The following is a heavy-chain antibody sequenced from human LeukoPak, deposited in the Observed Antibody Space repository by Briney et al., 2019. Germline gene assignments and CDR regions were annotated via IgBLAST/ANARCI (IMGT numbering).Heavy chain of an antibody. D-gene: IGHD4-17*01. J-gene: IGHJ4*02. CDR1: GYTFTSYG. CDR3: ATGDYGDYFGPR. Sequence: ASVKVSCKASGYTFTSYGISWVRQAPGQGLEWMGWISAYNGNTNYAQKLQGRVTMTEDTSTDTAYMELSSLRSEDTAVYYCATGDYGDYFGPRWGQGTLVTVSS. V-gene: IGHV1-18*01. CDR2: ISAYNGNT.